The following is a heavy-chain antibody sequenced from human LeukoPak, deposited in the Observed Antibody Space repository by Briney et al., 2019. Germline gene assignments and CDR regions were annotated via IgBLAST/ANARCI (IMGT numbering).Heavy chain of an antibody. J-gene: IGHJ4*02. CDR2: INSDGSTT. D-gene: IGHD6-6*01. Sequence: GSLRLSCAASGFTFSSYWIHWVRQAPGKGLVWVSIINSDGSTTNYADSVKGRFTISRDNAENTLYLQLNGLRPEDTAVYYCARDYSSWFDYWGQGTLVTVSS. CDR3: ARDYSSWFDY. V-gene: IGHV3-74*01. CDR1: GFTFSSYW.